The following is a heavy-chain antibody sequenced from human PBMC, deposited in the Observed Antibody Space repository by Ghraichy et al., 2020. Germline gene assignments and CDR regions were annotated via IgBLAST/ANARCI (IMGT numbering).Heavy chain of an antibody. D-gene: IGHD1-1*01. CDR2: INHSGST. V-gene: IGHV4-34*01. Sequence: SETLSLTCAVYGGSFSGYYWSWIRQPPGKGLEWIGEINHSGSTNYNPSLKSRVTISVDTSKNQFSLKLSSVTAADTAVYYCARGTANWVDPWGQGTLVTVSS. CDR3: ARGTANWVDP. J-gene: IGHJ5*02. CDR1: GGSFSGYY.